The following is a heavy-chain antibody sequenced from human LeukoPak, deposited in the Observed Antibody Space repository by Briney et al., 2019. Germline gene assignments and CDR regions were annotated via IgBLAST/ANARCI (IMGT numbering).Heavy chain of an antibody. Sequence: SETLSLTCTVSGGSISSYYWSWIRQPPGKGLEWIGYIYYSGSTDYGPSLKSRVTISVDTSKSQFSLKLSSATAADTAVYYCAATRYDWNDPDYYLDYWGQGTLVTVSS. CDR2: IYYSGST. CDR3: AATRYDWNDPDYYLDY. CDR1: GGSISSYY. V-gene: IGHV4-59*08. D-gene: IGHD1-20*01. J-gene: IGHJ4*02.